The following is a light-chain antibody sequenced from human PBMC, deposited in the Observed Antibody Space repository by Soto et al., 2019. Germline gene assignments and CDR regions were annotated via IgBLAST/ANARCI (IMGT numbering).Light chain of an antibody. Sequence: EIVMTQSPATLSVSPGERATLSCRASQSVRTKLAWYQHRPGLAPRLLIYDASTRATGIPARFSASGSGTAFSLTISSLQSEDFAVYFCQQYNNWPPMYTFGQGTKLEIK. CDR3: QQYNNWPPMYT. V-gene: IGKV3D-15*01. J-gene: IGKJ2*01. CDR2: DAS. CDR1: QSVRTK.